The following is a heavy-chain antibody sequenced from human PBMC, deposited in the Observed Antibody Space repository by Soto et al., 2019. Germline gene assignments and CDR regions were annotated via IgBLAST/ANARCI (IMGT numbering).Heavy chain of an antibody. D-gene: IGHD3-9*01. CDR2: IIPIFGTA. CDR3: ARGSGYDILTGYFGY. Sequence: GASVKVSCKASGGTFSSYAISWVRQAPGQGLEWMGGIIPIFGTANYAQKFQGRVTITADESTSTAYMELSSLRSEDTAVYYCARGSGYDILTGYFGYWGQGTLVTVSS. V-gene: IGHV1-69*13. J-gene: IGHJ4*02. CDR1: GGTFSSYA.